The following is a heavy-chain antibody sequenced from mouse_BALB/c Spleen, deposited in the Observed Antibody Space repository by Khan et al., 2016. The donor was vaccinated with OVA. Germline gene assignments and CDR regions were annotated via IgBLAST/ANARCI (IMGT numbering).Heavy chain of an antibody. V-gene: IGHV3-2*02. J-gene: IGHJ4*01. Sequence: EVKLEESGPGLVKPSQSLSLTCTVTGYSITTNYAWDWIRQFPGNKLEWMGFISYSGSTSYNPSLKSRTSITRDTSKNQSFLQLNYVATEDTATYYYARKIYYGYARDDWGQGTSVTVSS. CDR2: ISYSGST. CDR1: GYSITTNYA. D-gene: IGHD1-1*01. CDR3: ARKIYYGYARDD.